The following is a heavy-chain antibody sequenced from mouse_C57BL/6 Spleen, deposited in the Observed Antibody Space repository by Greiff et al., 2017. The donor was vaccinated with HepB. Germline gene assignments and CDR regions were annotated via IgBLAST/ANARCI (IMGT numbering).Heavy chain of an antibody. D-gene: IGHD3-3*01. V-gene: IGHV1-82*01. CDR2: IYPGDGDT. J-gene: IGHJ3*01. CDR1: GYAFSSSW. CDR3: ARGTPAWFAY. Sequence: VQLQQSGPELVKPGASVKISCKASGYAFSSSWMNWVKQRPGKGLEWIGRIYPGDGDTNYNGKFKGKATLTADKSSSTAYMQLSSLTSEDSAVYVCARGTPAWFAYWGQGTLVTVSA.